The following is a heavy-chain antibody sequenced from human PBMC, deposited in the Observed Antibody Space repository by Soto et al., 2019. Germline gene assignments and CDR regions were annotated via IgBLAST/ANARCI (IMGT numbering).Heavy chain of an antibody. D-gene: IGHD6-19*01. CDR1: GFSLTSNAVG. CDR2: IYWDDDN. J-gene: IGHJ4*02. Sequence: QITLKESGPPLVKPTQTLTLTCTFSGFSLTSNAVGVGWFRQPPGKALEWLALIYWDDDNHYSPSPKSRLTFTKDTSKNQVVLIMTNMDPVDTATYYCAHGSGWLFDFWGQGTLVTVSS. V-gene: IGHV2-5*02. CDR3: AHGSGWLFDF.